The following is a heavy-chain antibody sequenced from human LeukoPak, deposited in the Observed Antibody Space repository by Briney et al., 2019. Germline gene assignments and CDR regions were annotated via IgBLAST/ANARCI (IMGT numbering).Heavy chain of an antibody. CDR3: AGYSSGGDY. D-gene: IGHD6-19*01. CDR1: GSPFSSYS. Sequence: GGSLGLSCAAPGSPFSSYSMNWVRQVPGKGLEWVSSISSSSSYIYYADSVKGRFTISRDNAKNSLYLQMNSLRAEDTAVYYCAGYSSGGDYWGQGTLVTVSS. V-gene: IGHV3-21*01. J-gene: IGHJ4*02. CDR2: ISSSSSYI.